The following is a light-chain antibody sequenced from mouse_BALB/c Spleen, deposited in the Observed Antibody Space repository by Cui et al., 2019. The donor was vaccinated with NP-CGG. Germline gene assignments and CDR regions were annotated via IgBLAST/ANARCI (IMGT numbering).Light chain of an antibody. CDR3: ALWYSNHWV. J-gene: IGLJ1*01. CDR1: TGAFTTSNY. Sequence: QAVVTQESALTTSPGEPVTLNCRSSTGAFTTSNYANWVQEKPDHLFTGLIGGTNNRAPGVPARFSGSLIGDKAALTITGAQTEDEAIYFCALWYSNHWVFGGGTKMTVL. CDR2: GTN. V-gene: IGLV1*01.